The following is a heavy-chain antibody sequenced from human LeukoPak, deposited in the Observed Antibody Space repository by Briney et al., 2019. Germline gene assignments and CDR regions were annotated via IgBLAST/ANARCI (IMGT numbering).Heavy chain of an antibody. Sequence: PSETLSLTCTVSGGSISSYYWSWLRQPAGKGLEWIGRIYTSGSTNYNPSLKSRVTMSVDTSKNQFSLKLSSVTAADTAVYYCARDSYYYDSSGYYLYDYWGQGTLVTVSS. D-gene: IGHD3-22*01. CDR1: GGSISSYY. CDR3: ARDSYYYDSSGYYLYDY. J-gene: IGHJ4*02. CDR2: IYTSGST. V-gene: IGHV4-4*07.